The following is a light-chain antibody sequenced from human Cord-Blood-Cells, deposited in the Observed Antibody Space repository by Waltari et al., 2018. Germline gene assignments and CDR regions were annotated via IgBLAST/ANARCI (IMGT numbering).Light chain of an antibody. Sequence: EIVMTQSPATLSVSQGERATLSCRASQSVSSNLAWYQQKPGQAPRLLIYGASTRATCIPARFSGSGSGTEFTLTISSLQSEDFAVYYCQQYNNWPPLTFGGGTKVEIK. CDR2: GAS. CDR1: QSVSSN. J-gene: IGKJ4*01. CDR3: QQYNNWPPLT. V-gene: IGKV3-15*01.